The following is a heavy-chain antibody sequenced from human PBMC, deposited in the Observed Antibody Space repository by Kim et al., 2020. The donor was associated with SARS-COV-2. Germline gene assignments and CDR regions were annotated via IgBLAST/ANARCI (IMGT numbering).Heavy chain of an antibody. CDR2: INSDESNT. CDR1: GFTLSSYW. CDR3: ARGGGYSNGLFDY. V-gene: IGHV3-74*01. J-gene: IGHJ4*02. Sequence: GGSLRLSCAASGFTLSSYWMHWDRQAPGKGLVWVSRINSDESNTAYADSVQGRFSISRDNAKNTLYLQMNSLRVEDTAVYYCARGGGYSNGLFDYWGQGTLVTVPS. D-gene: IGHD5-18*01.